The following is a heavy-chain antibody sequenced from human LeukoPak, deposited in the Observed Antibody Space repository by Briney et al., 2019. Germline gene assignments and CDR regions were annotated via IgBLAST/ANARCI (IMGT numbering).Heavy chain of an antibody. V-gene: IGHV1-18*01. Sequence: ASVKVSCKASGGTFSSYAISWVRQAPGQGLEWMGWISAYNGNTNYAQKLQGRVTMTTDTSTSTAYMELRSLRSDDTAVYYCASDPYYGSAFDIWGQGTMVTVSS. CDR1: GGTFSSYA. J-gene: IGHJ3*02. CDR3: ASDPYYGSAFDI. CDR2: ISAYNGNT. D-gene: IGHD3-10*01.